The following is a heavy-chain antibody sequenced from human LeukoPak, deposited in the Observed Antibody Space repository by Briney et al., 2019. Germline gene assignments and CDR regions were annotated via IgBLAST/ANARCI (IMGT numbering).Heavy chain of an antibody. CDR3: ARSYCSGGNCYTSFGAFDI. J-gene: IGHJ3*02. D-gene: IGHD2-15*01. Sequence: GGSLRLSCAASGFSVSIHYMSWVRQAPGRELEWVAVMYTGGDTYYAESVKGRFTISRDSSKNTVDLQMNSLRAEDTALYHCARSYCSGGNCYTSFGAFDIWGQGTMVTVSS. CDR2: MYTGGDT. V-gene: IGHV3-53*01. CDR1: GFSVSIHY.